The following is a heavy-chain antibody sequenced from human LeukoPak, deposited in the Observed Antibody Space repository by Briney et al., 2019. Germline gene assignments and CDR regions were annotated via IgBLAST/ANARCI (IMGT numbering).Heavy chain of an antibody. D-gene: IGHD1-1*01. J-gene: IGHJ4*02. Sequence: SETLSLTCKVSGGSISSSSYYWGWIRQPPGKGLEWIGSIYYNGSTYYHPSLKSRGTISVDTSKNQFSLKLSSVTAADTAVYYCARALWNDAGAYFDYWGQGTLVTVSS. V-gene: IGHV4-39*07. CDR3: ARALWNDAGAYFDY. CDR2: IYYNGST. CDR1: GGSISSSSYY.